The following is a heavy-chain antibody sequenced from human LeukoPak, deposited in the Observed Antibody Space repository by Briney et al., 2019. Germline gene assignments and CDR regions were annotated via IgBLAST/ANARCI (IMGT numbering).Heavy chain of an antibody. D-gene: IGHD3-22*01. CDR2: INPNSGGT. CDR3: ARSLYYDSSGYYGY. CDR1: GYTFTGYY. J-gene: IGHJ4*02. V-gene: IGHV1-2*04. Sequence: ASVKVSCKASGYTFTGYYMHWVRQAPGQGLEWMGWINPNSGGTNYAQKFQGWVTMTRDTSISTAYMELSRLRSDDTAVYYCARSLYYDSSGYYGYWGQGTLVTVSS.